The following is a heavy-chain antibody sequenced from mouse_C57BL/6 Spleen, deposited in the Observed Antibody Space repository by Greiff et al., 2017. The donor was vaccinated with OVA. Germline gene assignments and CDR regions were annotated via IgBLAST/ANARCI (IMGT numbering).Heavy chain of an antibody. CDR2: INYDGSST. D-gene: IGHD1-1*02. CDR1: GFTFSDYY. CDR3: ARHYLYFDY. Sequence: EVKLVESEGGLVQPGSSMKLSCTASGFTFSDYYMAWVRQVPEKGLEWVANINYDGSSTYYLDSLKSRFIISRDNAKNILYLQMSSLKSEDTATDYCARHYLYFDYWGQGTTLTVSS. V-gene: IGHV5-16*01. J-gene: IGHJ2*01.